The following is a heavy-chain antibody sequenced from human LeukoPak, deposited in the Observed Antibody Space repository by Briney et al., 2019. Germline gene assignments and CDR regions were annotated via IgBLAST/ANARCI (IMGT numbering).Heavy chain of an antibody. CDR2: ISPSGDST. J-gene: IGHJ4*02. V-gene: IGHV3-23*01. CDR1: GFTFSSYS. D-gene: IGHD2-21*02. Sequence: GGSLRLPCAASGFTFSSYSMSWVRQAPGEGLEWVSAISPSGDSTSYPDSVKGRFTITRDNSKNTLYVQMNSLRVEDTAVYYCARNPGRTLVVVTAVDYWGQGTLVTVSS. CDR3: ARNPGRTLVVVTAVDY.